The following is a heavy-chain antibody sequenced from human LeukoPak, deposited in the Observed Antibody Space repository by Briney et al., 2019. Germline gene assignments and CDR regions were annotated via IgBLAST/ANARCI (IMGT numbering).Heavy chain of an antibody. D-gene: IGHD3-16*01. CDR3: AKSPAGVTGERFDY. Sequence: GGSLRLSCAASGFTFSSYCMHWVRQAPGKGLVWVSRINTDGSSTSYADSVKGRFTISRDNAKNSLYLQMNSLRAEDMALYYCAKSPAGVTGERFDYWGQGTLVTVSS. CDR1: GFTFSSYC. V-gene: IGHV3-74*01. J-gene: IGHJ4*02. CDR2: INTDGSST.